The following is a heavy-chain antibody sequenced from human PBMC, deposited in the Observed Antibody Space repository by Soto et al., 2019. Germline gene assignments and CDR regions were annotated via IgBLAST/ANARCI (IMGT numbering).Heavy chain of an antibody. D-gene: IGHD1-26*01. CDR1: GGSISSGGYS. V-gene: IGHV4-30-2*01. Sequence: SETLSFTCAVSGGSISSGGYSWSWIRQPPGKGLEWIGYIYHSGSTYYNPSLKSRVTISVDRSKNQFSLKLSSVTAADTAVYYCASSGSYFYYFDYWGQGTLVTVSS. CDR3: ASSGSYFYYFDY. J-gene: IGHJ4*02. CDR2: IYHSGST.